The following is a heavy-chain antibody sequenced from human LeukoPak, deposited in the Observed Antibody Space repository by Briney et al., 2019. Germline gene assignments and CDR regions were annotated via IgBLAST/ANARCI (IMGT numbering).Heavy chain of an antibody. Sequence: PSETLSLTCAVYGGSFSGYYWSWIRQPPGKGLEWIGYIYYSGSTNCNPSLKSRVTISVDTSKNQFSLKLSSVTAADTAVYYCARPSPFNWFDPWGQGTLVTVSS. V-gene: IGHV4-59*08. CDR1: GGSFSGYY. CDR3: ARPSPFNWFDP. CDR2: IYYSGST. J-gene: IGHJ5*02.